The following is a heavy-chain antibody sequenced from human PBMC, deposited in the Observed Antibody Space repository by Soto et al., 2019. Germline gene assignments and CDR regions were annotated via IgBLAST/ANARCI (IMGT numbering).Heavy chain of an antibody. CDR3: AKGWGIDY. CDR2: ISGSGSST. J-gene: IGHJ4*02. Sequence: EVQLLESGGGLVEPGGSRRLSCAASGFTFSSYTMSWVRQAPGKGLEWVSTISGSGSSTYSADSVKGRFTISRDNSKYTLYLQMNSLRVEDTALYYCAKGWGIDYWGQGTLVTV. CDR1: GFTFSSYT. D-gene: IGHD7-27*01. V-gene: IGHV3-23*01.